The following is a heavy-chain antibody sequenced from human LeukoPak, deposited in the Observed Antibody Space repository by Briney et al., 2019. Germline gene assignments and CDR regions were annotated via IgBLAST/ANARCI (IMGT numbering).Heavy chain of an antibody. Sequence: PRGSLRLSCAASGFTFSSYSMNWVRQAPGKGLEWVSSISSSSSYIYYADSVKGRFTISRDNAKNSLYLQMNSLRAEDTAVYYCARDRVVTPFDYWGQGTLVTVSS. J-gene: IGHJ4*02. D-gene: IGHD3-22*01. CDR3: ARDRVVTPFDY. V-gene: IGHV3-21*01. CDR2: ISSSSSYI. CDR1: GFTFSSYS.